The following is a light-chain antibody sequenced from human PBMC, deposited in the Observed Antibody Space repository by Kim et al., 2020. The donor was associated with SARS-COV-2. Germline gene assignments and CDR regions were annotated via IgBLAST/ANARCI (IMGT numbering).Light chain of an antibody. J-gene: IGLJ2*01. CDR2: LNSDGSH. Sequence: ASVKLTCTLSSGHSSYAIAWHQQQPEKGPRYLMKLNSDGSHSKGDGIPDRCSGSSSGAERYLTISSLQSEDEADYYCQTWGTGTVVFGGGTKLTVL. CDR3: QTWGTGTVV. CDR1: SGHSSYA. V-gene: IGLV4-69*01.